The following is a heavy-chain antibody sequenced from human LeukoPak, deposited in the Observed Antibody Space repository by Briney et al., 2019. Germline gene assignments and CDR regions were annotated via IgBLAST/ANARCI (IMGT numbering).Heavy chain of an antibody. CDR2: INPNTGGT. V-gene: IGHV1-2*02. D-gene: IGHD4-17*01. CDR1: GYTFTAYY. J-gene: IGHJ5*02. Sequence: ASVKVSCKASGYTFTAYYLYWVRQAPGQGLEWMAWINPNTGGTNYAQKFQGRVTVTRDTSISTAYMELSRLRSDDTAVYYCARRPTDYGDYALWFDPWGQGTLVTVSS. CDR3: ARRPTDYGDYALWFDP.